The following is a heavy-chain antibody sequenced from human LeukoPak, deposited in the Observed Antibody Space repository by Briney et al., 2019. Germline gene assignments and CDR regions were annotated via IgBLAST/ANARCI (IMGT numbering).Heavy chain of an antibody. V-gene: IGHV4-4*07. J-gene: IGHJ5*02. Sequence: SETLSLTCTASGGSISSYYWSWIRQPAGKGLEWIGRIYTSGSTNYNPSLKSRVTMSVDTSKNQFSLKLTSVTAADTAMYHCARRAHVGEPAAWGQGTLVTVSS. D-gene: IGHD2-15*01. CDR1: GGSISSYY. CDR2: IYTSGST. CDR3: ARRAHVGEPAA.